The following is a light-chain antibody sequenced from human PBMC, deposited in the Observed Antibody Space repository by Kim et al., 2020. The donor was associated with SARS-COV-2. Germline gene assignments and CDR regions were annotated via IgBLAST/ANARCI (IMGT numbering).Light chain of an antibody. CDR2: AAS. CDR3: QQSYSTPIT. V-gene: IGKV1-39*01. Sequence: ASIGAGVTITCRASQSISSYLNWYQQKPGRAPKLLIYAASSLQSGVPSRFSGSGSGTDFTLTISSLQPEDFATYYCQQSYSTPITFGQGTRLEIK. J-gene: IGKJ5*01. CDR1: QSISSY.